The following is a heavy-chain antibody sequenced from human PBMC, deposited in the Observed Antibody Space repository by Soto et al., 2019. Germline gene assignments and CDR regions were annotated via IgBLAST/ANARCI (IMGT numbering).Heavy chain of an antibody. Sequence: PSETLSLTCTVSGGSISSRSYFWGWIRQPPGKGLEWIGYIYHSGSTYYNPSLKSRVTISVDRSKNQFSLKLSSVTAADTAVYYCARGQVVAAQHWGQGTLVTVSS. V-gene: IGHV4-30-2*01. CDR3: ARGQVVAAQH. J-gene: IGHJ4*02. CDR2: IYHSGST. CDR1: GGSISSRSYF. D-gene: IGHD2-15*01.